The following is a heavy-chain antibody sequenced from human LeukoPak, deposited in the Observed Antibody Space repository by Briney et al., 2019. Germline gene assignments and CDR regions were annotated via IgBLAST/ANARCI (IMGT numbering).Heavy chain of an antibody. CDR1: GYTFTGYY. J-gene: IGHJ3*02. Sequence: VASVKVSCKASGYTFTGYYMHWVRQAPGQGLEWMGWINPHSGGTNYAQKFQGRVTMTRDTSISTVYMELSSLRSDDTAVYYCARGGTGYSSGWLRAFDIWGQGTMVTVSS. V-gene: IGHV1-2*02. D-gene: IGHD6-19*01. CDR2: INPHSGGT. CDR3: ARGGTGYSSGWLRAFDI.